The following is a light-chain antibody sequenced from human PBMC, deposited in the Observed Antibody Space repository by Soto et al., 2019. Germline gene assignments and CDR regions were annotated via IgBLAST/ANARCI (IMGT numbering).Light chain of an antibody. CDR2: RAS. J-gene: IGKJ2*01. CDR1: QTIGSW. Sequence: DIQLTQFPSTLSASIGDRVTITSRATQTIGSWLAWYQQKPGKAPKLLIYRASSLETGVPSRFSGSGSGTEFTLTISSLQPDDFASYYCQEYKSYSPYTFGQGTRLEIK. CDR3: QEYKSYSPYT. V-gene: IGKV1-5*03.